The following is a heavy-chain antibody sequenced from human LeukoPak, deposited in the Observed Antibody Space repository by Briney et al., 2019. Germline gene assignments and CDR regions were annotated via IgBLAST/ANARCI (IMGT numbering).Heavy chain of an antibody. CDR3: ARSGYDSSGYYFDY. Sequence: PSETLSLTCTVSGYSISSGYYWGWIRQPPGKGLEWIGSIYHSGSTYYNPSLKSRVTISVDTSKNQFSLKLSSVTAADTAVYYCARSGYDSSGYYFDYWGQGTLVTVSS. D-gene: IGHD3-22*01. V-gene: IGHV4-38-2*02. CDR2: IYHSGST. J-gene: IGHJ4*02. CDR1: GYSISSGYY.